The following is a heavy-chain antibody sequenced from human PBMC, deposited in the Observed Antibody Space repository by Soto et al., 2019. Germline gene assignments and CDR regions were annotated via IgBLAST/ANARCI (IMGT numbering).Heavy chain of an antibody. V-gene: IGHV1-69*13. D-gene: IGHD3-3*01. CDR2: IIPIFGTA. J-gene: IGHJ6*02. CDR3: ARNGAIFGVVVLHYYYYYGMDA. CDR1: GGTFSSYA. Sequence: RASVKVSCKASGGTFSSYAISWVRQAPGQGLEWMGGIIPIFGTANYAQKFQGRVTITADESTSTAYMELSSLRSEDTAVYYCARNGAIFGVVVLHYYYYYGMDAWGQGTTVTVSS.